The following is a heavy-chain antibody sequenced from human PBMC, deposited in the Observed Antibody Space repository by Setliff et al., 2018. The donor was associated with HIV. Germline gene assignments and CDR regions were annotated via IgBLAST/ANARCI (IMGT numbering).Heavy chain of an antibody. D-gene: IGHD6-13*01. CDR2: INPNSGGT. Sequence: ASVKVSCKASGYTFTGYYMHWVRQAPGQGLEWMGWINPNSGGTNYAQKFQGWVTMTRDTSISTAYMELSSLRSEDTAVYYCASSWSRVPYYGMDVWGQGTTVTVSS. J-gene: IGHJ6*02. CDR3: ASSWSRVPYYGMDV. V-gene: IGHV1-2*04. CDR1: GYTFTGYY.